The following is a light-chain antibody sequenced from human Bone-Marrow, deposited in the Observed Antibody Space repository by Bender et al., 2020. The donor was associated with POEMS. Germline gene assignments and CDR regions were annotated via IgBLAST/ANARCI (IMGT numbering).Light chain of an antibody. CDR3: CSYAGSPTYVI. CDR2: EVS. J-gene: IGLJ2*01. V-gene: IGLV2-23*02. CDR1: TSDVGSYNR. Sequence: QSALTQPASVSGSPGQSITISCTGTTSDVGSYNRVSWYQQHPGKAPKLMIFEVSKRPSGVSDRFSASKSGNTASLTISSLQADDEADYYCCSYAGSPTYVIFGGGTKLTVL.